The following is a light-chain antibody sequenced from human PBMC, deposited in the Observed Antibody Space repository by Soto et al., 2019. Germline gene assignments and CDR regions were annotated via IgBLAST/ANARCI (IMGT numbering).Light chain of an antibody. CDR2: GAS. V-gene: IGKV3-15*01. CDR1: QSVSTN. CDR3: QQHNKWPPKT. Sequence: EIVMTQSPATLSVSPGERATLFCRASQSVSTNLAWYQQKPGQAPRLLIYGASTRATGIPARFSGSGSGTEFTLTISSLQSEDFAIYYWQQHNKWPPKTFGQGTKVEIK. J-gene: IGKJ1*01.